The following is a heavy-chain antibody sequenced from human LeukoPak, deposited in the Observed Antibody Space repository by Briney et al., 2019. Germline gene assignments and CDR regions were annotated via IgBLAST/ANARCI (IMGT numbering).Heavy chain of an antibody. J-gene: IGHJ4*02. CDR2: IRYDGSNK. CDR1: GFTFSSYG. CDR3: AREFGHNRWYFDY. D-gene: IGHD5-24*01. Sequence: GGSLRLSCAASGFTFSSYGMHWVRQAPGKGLERVAFIRYDGSNKYYADSVKGRFTVSRDNSLNTLHLRMNSLKTEDTAVYYCAREFGHNRWYFDYWGQGALVTVSS. V-gene: IGHV3-30*02.